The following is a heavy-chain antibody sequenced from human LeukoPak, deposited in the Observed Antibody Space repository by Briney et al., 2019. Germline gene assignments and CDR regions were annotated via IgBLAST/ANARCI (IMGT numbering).Heavy chain of an antibody. CDR3: AREVITMVRGVITYFDY. D-gene: IGHD3-10*01. Sequence: SETLSLACTVSGGSISSYYWSWIRQPPGKGLEWIGYIYYSGSTNYNPSLKSRVTISVDTSKNQFPLKLSSVTAADTAVYYCAREVITMVRGVITYFDYWGQGTLVTVSS. CDR2: IYYSGST. J-gene: IGHJ4*02. CDR1: GGSISSYY. V-gene: IGHV4-59*01.